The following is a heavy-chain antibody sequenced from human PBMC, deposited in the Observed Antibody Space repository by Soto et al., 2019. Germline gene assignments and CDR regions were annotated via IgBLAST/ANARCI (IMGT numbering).Heavy chain of an antibody. CDR2: IKQGGREK. CDR1: GFTFRSFW. D-gene: IGHD1-7*01. J-gene: IGHJ4*02. CDR3: ARVSGTGTTFEFDS. V-gene: IGHV3-7*01. Sequence: EVQLVESGGGLVQPGGSLRLSCAASGFTFRSFWMSWVRQAPGKGLEWVANIKQGGREKYYVDSVKGRFTISRDNAKNSLYLQMNSLRAEDTAVYYCARVSGTGTTFEFDSWGQGILVTVSS.